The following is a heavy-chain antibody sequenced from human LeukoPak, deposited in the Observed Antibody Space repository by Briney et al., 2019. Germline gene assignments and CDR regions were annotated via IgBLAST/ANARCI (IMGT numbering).Heavy chain of an antibody. CDR3: ARDGVATIEAYCGGDCYFGAFDI. Sequence: GRSLRLSCAASGFTFSSYAMHWVRQAPGKGLEWVAVISYDGSNKYYADSVKGRFTISRDNSKNTLYLQMNSLRAEDTAVYYCARDGVATIEAYCGGDCYFGAFDIWGQGTMVTVSS. CDR1: GFTFSSYA. V-gene: IGHV3-30-3*01. D-gene: IGHD2-21*02. J-gene: IGHJ3*02. CDR2: ISYDGSNK.